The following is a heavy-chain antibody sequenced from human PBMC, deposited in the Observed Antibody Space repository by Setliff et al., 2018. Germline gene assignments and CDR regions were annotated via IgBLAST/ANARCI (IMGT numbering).Heavy chain of an antibody. J-gene: IGHJ4*02. CDR3: MKKIIAGGGPPYDYFDY. V-gene: IGHV3-7*03. CDR1: GFTFSSYW. CDR2: IKQDGSEK. Sequence: LRLSCAASGFTFSSYWMSWVRQAPGKGLEWVANIKQDGSEKYYVDSVKGRFTISRDNAKNSLFLQMNSLRAEDTALYYCMKKIIAGGGPPYDYFDYWGQGTLVTVSS. D-gene: IGHD1-26*01.